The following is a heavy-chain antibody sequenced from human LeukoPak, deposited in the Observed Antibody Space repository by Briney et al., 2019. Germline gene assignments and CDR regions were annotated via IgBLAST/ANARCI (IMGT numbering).Heavy chain of an antibody. V-gene: IGHV5-51*01. CDR1: GYSFATYW. CDR2: IYPGDSDT. Sequence: GESLKISCKVSGYSFATYWIGWVRQMPGKGLEWMGIIYPGDSDTRYSPAFQGQVTISADKSISTAYLHWSSLKASDTAMYYCARHAGVASIVDYWGQGTLVTVSS. CDR3: ARHAGVASIVDY. D-gene: IGHD5-12*01. J-gene: IGHJ4*02.